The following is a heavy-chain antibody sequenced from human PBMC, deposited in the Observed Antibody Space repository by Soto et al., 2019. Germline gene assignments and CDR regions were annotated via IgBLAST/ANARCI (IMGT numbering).Heavy chain of an antibody. V-gene: IGHV4-59*02. Sequence: SETLSLTCTVTGASVINDYWNWIRQPPGKGLEWIGFVYDSGSTSYNSSLKSRLTISVDTSKNQFSLKLSSVTAADTAVYYCVRQAGATGSYSYAVWGQGTMVTV. CDR2: VYDSGST. CDR1: GASVINDY. J-gene: IGHJ3*01. CDR3: VRQAGATGSYSYAV. D-gene: IGHD1-26*01.